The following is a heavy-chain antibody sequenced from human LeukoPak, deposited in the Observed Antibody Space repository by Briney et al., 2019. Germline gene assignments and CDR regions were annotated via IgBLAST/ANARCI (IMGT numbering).Heavy chain of an antibody. CDR2: INHSGST. Sequence: SETLSLTCAVYGGSFSGYYRSWIRQPPGKGLEWIGEINHSGSTNYNPSLKSRVTISVDTSKNQFSLKLSSVTAADTAVYYCTRVRPHYYYYMDVWGKGTTVTISS. CDR3: TRVRPHYYYYMDV. CDR1: GGSFSGYY. V-gene: IGHV4-34*01. J-gene: IGHJ6*03.